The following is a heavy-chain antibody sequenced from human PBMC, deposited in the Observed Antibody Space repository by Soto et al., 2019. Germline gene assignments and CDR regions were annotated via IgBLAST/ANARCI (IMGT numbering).Heavy chain of an antibody. CDR1: GFTFSSYW. CDR2: IKQDGSEK. V-gene: IGHV3-7*01. CDR3: ARDRARYFHLYYFDY. D-gene: IGHD3-9*01. Sequence: GGSLRLSCAASGFTFSSYWMSWVRQAPGKGLEWVANIKQDGSEKYYVDSVKGRFTISRDNAKNSLYLQMNSLRAEDTAVYYCARDRARYFHLYYFDYWGQGTLVTVSS. J-gene: IGHJ4*02.